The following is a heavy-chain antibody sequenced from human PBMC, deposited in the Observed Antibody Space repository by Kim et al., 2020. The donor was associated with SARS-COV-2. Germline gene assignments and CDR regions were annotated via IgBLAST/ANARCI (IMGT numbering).Heavy chain of an antibody. CDR1: GDRVSSNSAA. Sequence: SQTLSLTCAISGDRVSSNSAAWNWIRQSPSRGFEWLGRTYYRSKWYNDYAVSVRGRITIDPDTSENHFSLHLNSVTPEDTAVYYCARDAPHYYDGSGYYRTELDYWSQGTLVTVSS. D-gene: IGHD3-22*01. V-gene: IGHV6-1*01. CDR2: TYYRSKWYN. CDR3: ARDAPHYYDGSGYYRTELDY. J-gene: IGHJ4*02.